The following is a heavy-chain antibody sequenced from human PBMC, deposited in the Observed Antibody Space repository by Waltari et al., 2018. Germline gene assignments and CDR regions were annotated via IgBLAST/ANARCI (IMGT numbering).Heavy chain of an antibody. CDR3: ATGHDSSGYSYWYFDL. CDR2: ISWNSGSI. D-gene: IGHD3-22*01. Sequence: LEWVSGISWNSGSIGYADSVKGRFTISRDNAKNSLYLQMNSLRAEDTALYYCATGHDSSGYSYWYFDLWGRGTLVTVSS. J-gene: IGHJ2*01. V-gene: IGHV3-9*01.